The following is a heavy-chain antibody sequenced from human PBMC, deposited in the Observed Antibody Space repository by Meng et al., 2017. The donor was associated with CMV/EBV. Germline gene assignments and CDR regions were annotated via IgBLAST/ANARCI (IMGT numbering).Heavy chain of an antibody. D-gene: IGHD3-3*01. J-gene: IGHJ3*02. V-gene: IGHV3-73*01. CDR2: IRSKANSYAT. CDR1: GFTFSGSA. CDR3: AKDYDFWSDLSYHAFDI. Sequence: GGSLRLSCAASGFTFSGSAMHWVRQASGKGLEWVGRIRSKANSYATAYAASVKGRFTISRDDSKNTAYLQMNSLKTEDTAVYYCAKDYDFWSDLSYHAFDIWGRGTMVTVSS.